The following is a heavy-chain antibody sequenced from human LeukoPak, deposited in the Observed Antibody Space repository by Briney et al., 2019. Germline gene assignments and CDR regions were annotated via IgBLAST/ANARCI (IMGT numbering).Heavy chain of an antibody. D-gene: IGHD3-3*01. CDR2: IYHSGSS. CDR1: GGSISSSNW. V-gene: IGHV4-4*02. J-gene: IGHJ5*02. CDR3: ARGHARDNDFWSGYYQPLWWFDP. Sequence: SETLSLTCAVSGGSISSSNWWSWVRQPPGKGLEWIGEIYHSGSSNYNPSLKNRVTISVDTSKNQFSLMLSSVTAADTAIYYCARGHARDNDFWSGYYQPLWWFDPWGQGTLMTVSS.